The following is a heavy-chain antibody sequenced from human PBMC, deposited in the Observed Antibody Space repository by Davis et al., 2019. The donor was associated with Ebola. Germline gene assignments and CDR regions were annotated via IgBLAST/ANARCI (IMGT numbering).Heavy chain of an antibody. D-gene: IGHD2-15*01. CDR3: ARGYCSGGSCYPFGSYYGMDV. CDR1: GGSFSDYF. V-gene: IGHV4-34*01. Sequence: MPSETLSLTCAVYGGSFSDYFWTWIRQPPGEGLEWLGEINHSGSTNYNPSLKSRVTISVDTSKNQFSLKLSSVTAADTAVYYCARGYCSGGSCYPFGSYYGMDVWGQGTTVTVSS. CDR2: INHSGST. J-gene: IGHJ6*02.